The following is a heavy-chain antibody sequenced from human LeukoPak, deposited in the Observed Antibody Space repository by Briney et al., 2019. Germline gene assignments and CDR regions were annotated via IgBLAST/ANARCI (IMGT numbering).Heavy chain of an antibody. CDR1: GGSISSSSYH. D-gene: IGHD4-17*01. V-gene: IGHV4-39*01. CDR3: ARATVTTCYFDY. Sequence: SETLSLTCTVSGGSISSSSYHWGCIRQPPGKGLEWIGTIYYSGSTYHNPSLKSRVTISVDTSKNQFSLKLSSVTAADTAVYYCARATVTTCYFDYWGQGTLVTVSS. CDR2: IYYSGST. J-gene: IGHJ4*02.